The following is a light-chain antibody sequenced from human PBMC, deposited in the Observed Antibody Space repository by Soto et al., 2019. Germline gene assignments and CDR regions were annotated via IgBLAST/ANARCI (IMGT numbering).Light chain of an antibody. Sequence: EIVMTQSPAMLSVSPGERATLSCRASQSVSSDLAWYQQKPGQAPRLLIYGPSTRATGIPARFSGSGSGTEFTLTISSLQSEDFAVYFCQQYNNWPQTFGQGTKVDIK. CDR1: QSVSSD. J-gene: IGKJ1*01. CDR2: GPS. V-gene: IGKV3-15*01. CDR3: QQYNNWPQT.